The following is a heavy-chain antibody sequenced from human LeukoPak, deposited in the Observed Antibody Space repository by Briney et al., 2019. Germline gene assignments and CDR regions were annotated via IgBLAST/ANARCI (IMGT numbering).Heavy chain of an antibody. CDR3: AREAGIVVVHDALDM. Sequence: GASVKVSCKASGGTFSSYAISWVRQAPGQGLEWMGGIIPIFGTANYAQKFQGRVTITADESTSTAYMELSSLRSEDTAVYYCAREAGIVVVHDALDMWGQGTMVTVSS. J-gene: IGHJ3*02. V-gene: IGHV1-69*13. D-gene: IGHD3-22*01. CDR2: IIPIFGTA. CDR1: GGTFSSYA.